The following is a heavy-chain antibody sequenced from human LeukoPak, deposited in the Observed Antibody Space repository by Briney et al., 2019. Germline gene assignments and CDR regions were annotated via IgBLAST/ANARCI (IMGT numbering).Heavy chain of an antibody. CDR3: ARDAGSSGYYPLLYYYYGMDV. CDR1: GGTFSSYA. Sequence: SVKVSCKASGGTFSSYAISWVRQAPGQGLEWMGRIIPILGIANYAQKFQGRVTITADKSTSTAYMELSSLRSEDTAVYYCARDAGSSGYYPLLYYYYGMDVWGQGTTVTVSS. CDR2: IIPILGIA. V-gene: IGHV1-69*04. D-gene: IGHD3-22*01. J-gene: IGHJ6*02.